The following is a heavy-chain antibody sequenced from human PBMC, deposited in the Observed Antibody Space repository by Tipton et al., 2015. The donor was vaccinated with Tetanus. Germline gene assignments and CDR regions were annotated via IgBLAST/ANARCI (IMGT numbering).Heavy chain of an antibody. Sequence: SGVTVSGNYMSWVRQAPGKGPEWVANIKEDGSVKGYVDSVKGRFTISRDNAKNSLSLQMSSLRGEDTAVYYCAREGYWGQGTLVTVSS. J-gene: IGHJ4*02. V-gene: IGHV3-7*01. CDR2: IKEDGSVK. CDR1: GVTVSGNY. CDR3: AREGY.